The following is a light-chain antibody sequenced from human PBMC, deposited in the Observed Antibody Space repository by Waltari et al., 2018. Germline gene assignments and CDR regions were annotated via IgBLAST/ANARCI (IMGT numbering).Light chain of an antibody. CDR1: QGIRNS. J-gene: IGKJ3*01. Sequence: DIQMTQSPSSLSASAGGEVTTICRGSQGIRNSLGWFQQRPGKAPKSLIYGASNLQSGVPSKFSGSGAGTDFTLTINSLQPEDVATYYCQQYDSYPFTFGPGTKVDI. V-gene: IGKV1-16*02. CDR2: GAS. CDR3: QQYDSYPFT.